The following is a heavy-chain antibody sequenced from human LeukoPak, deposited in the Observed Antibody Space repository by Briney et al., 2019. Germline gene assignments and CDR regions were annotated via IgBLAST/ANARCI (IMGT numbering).Heavy chain of an antibody. CDR3: ASGLWFGEGLVY. CDR1: GGSISSYY. D-gene: IGHD3-10*01. CDR2: IYYSGST. V-gene: IGHV4-59*01. Sequence: PSETLSLTFTDSGGSISSYYWSWIRQPPGKGLEWIGYIYYSGSTNYNPSLKSRVTISVDTSKNQFSLKLSSVTAADTAVYYCASGLWFGEGLVYWGQGTLVTVSS. J-gene: IGHJ4*02.